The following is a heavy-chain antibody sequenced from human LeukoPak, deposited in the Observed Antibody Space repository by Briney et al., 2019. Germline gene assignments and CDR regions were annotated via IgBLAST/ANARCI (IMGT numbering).Heavy chain of an antibody. V-gene: IGHV3-21*01. CDR1: GFTFSSYS. CDR3: ARDGIAAAGREVDYYYYMDV. CDR2: ISSSSSYI. Sequence: PGGSLRLSCAASGFTFSSYSMNWVRQAPGKGLEWVSSISSSSSYIYYADSVKGRFTISRDNAKNSLYLQMNSLRAEDTAVYYCARDGIAAAGREVDYYYYMDVWGKGTTVTVPS. D-gene: IGHD6-13*01. J-gene: IGHJ6*03.